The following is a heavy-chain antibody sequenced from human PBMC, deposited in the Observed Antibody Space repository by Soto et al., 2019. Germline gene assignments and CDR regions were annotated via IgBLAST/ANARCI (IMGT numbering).Heavy chain of an antibody. D-gene: IGHD3-10*01. CDR3: AREFGSGSSPPWFDP. Sequence: GGSLRLSCAASGFTFSSYAMSWVRQAPGKGLEWVAGSNWRGGRTGYADSVKGRFTISRDNAKKSLYLQMNSLRVEDTALYHCAREFGSGSSPPWFDPWGQGTLVTVSS. V-gene: IGHV3-20*01. CDR1: GFTFSSYA. J-gene: IGHJ5*02. CDR2: SNWRGGRT.